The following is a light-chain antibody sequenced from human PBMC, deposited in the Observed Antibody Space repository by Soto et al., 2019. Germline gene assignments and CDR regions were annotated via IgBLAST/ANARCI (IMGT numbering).Light chain of an antibody. Sequence: EIVLTQSPGTLSLSPGERATLSCRASQSVSSSYLGWYQQKPGQAPRLLIHGASSRATGIPDRFSGSGSGTDFTLTISRLEPEDFAVYYCQLYGSSPSYTFGQGTKLAIK. CDR1: QSVSSSY. V-gene: IGKV3-20*01. J-gene: IGKJ2*01. CDR2: GAS. CDR3: QLYGSSPSYT.